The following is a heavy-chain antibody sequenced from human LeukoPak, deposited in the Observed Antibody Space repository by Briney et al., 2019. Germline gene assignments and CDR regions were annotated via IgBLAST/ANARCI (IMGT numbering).Heavy chain of an antibody. CDR1: GFTFSSYA. Sequence: GSLRLSCAASGFTFSSYAMSWVRQAPGKGLEWVSAIIGSGGSTYYADSVKGRFTISRDNSKNTLYLQMNSLRAEDTAVYYCAKAGRGYSYGYCDYWGQGTLVTVSS. V-gene: IGHV3-23*01. CDR2: IIGSGGST. D-gene: IGHD5-18*01. J-gene: IGHJ4*02. CDR3: AKAGRGYSYGYCDY.